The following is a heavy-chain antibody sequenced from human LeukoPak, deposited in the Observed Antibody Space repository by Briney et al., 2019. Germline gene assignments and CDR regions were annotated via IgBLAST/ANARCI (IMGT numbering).Heavy chain of an antibody. CDR3: VGHGGVGSSWSPYYYMDV. CDR1: SYSLTSGYY. J-gene: IGHJ6*03. D-gene: IGHD6-13*01. Sequence: KPSETLSLSCAVSSYSLTSGYYWGWIRPPPEKGLGGIVTSYHSRNTYYKPSLKSRVTISRDTSKNQFSLTMSFVTAGDPAMYPCVGHGGVGSSWSPYYYMDVWGKGTTVTVSS. V-gene: IGHV4-38-2*01. CDR2: SYHSRNT.